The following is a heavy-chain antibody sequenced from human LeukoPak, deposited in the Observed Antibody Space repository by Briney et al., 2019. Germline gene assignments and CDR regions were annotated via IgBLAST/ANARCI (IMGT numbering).Heavy chain of an antibody. CDR3: ARDGNPYCSGGNCFLDH. V-gene: IGHV3-23*01. CDR1: GFTFSIYA. Sequence: GGSLRLSCAASGFTFSIYAMSWVRQAPGKGLGWVSVISDSGGRTYYTDSVRGRFTISRDNSKNPVYLLMNSLRADDTAVYYCARDGNPYCSGGNCFLDHWGQGTLVTVSS. CDR2: ISDSGGRT. D-gene: IGHD2-15*01. J-gene: IGHJ4*02.